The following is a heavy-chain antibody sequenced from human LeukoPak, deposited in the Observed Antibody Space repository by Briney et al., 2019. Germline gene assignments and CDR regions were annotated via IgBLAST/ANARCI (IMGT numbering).Heavy chain of an antibody. CDR2: ISYDGSNK. V-gene: IGHV3-30*04. J-gene: IGHJ4*02. CDR1: GFTFSSYA. CDR3: ARGSDYFDY. Sequence: PGGSLRLSCAASGFTFSSYAMHWVRQAPGKGLEWVAVISYDGSNKYYADSVKGRFTISRDNSKSTLYLQMNSLRAEDTAVYYCARGSDYFDYWGQGTLVTVSS.